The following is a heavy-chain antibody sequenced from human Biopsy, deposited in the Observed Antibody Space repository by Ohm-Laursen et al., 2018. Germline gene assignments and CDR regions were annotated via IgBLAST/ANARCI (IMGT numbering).Heavy chain of an antibody. Sequence: SLRLSCAASGFPFTNAWMNWIRQAPGKGPEWVSFITNTGRTVYADSVKGRFTISRDNADNSLHLQMKSLRAEDTAVYYCARELGNGMDVWGQGTPVTVSS. J-gene: IGHJ6*02. V-gene: IGHV3-11*01. CDR2: ITNTGRTV. CDR3: ARELGNGMDV. CDR1: GFPFTNAW.